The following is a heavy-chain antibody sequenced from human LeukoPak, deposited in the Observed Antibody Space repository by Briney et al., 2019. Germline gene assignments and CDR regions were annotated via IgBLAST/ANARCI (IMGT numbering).Heavy chain of an antibody. CDR2: ISAYNGNT. V-gene: IGHV1-18*04. CDR1: GYTFTSYG. Sequence: ASVKVSCKVSGYTFTSYGISWVRQAPGQGLEWMGWISAYNGNTNYAQKLQGRVTMTTDTSTSTAYMELRSLRSDDTAVYYCARDIVDILTGYYPYDAFDIWGQGTMVTVSS. CDR3: ARDIVDILTGYYPYDAFDI. D-gene: IGHD3-9*01. J-gene: IGHJ3*02.